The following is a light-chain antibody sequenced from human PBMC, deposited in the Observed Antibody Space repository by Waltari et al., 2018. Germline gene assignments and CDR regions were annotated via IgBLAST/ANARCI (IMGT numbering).Light chain of an antibody. Sequence: EIVFTQSPATLSSSPGERATPSCRASQSVNIYLAWYQQKPGQSPRLLIYDASNRATGIPARFSGSGSGTDFTLTISSLEPEDFAVYYCQQRSKWPRTFGQGTKLEIK. CDR2: DAS. CDR1: QSVNIY. CDR3: QQRSKWPRT. V-gene: IGKV3-11*01. J-gene: IGKJ2*01.